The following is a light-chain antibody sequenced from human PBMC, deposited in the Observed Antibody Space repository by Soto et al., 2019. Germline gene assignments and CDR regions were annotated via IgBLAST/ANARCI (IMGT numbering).Light chain of an antibody. V-gene: IGLV1-51*01. J-gene: IGLJ3*02. CDR3: EAWDSSLSAGV. Sequence: QSVLTQPPSVSGTPGQTVTVSCSGSRSNIGNNSVSWYQHLPGTAPKLLIYENDKRPSGIPDRFSASKSGTSASLGITGLQTGDEADYYCEAWDSSLSAGVFGGGTKLTVL. CDR1: RSNIGNNS. CDR2: END.